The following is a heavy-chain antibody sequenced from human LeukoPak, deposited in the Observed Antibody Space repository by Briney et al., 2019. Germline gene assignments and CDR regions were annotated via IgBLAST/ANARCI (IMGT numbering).Heavy chain of an antibody. V-gene: IGHV3-7*03. D-gene: IGHD2-2*01. J-gene: IGHJ5*02. Sequence: GGSLRLSCAASGSTFSSYWMSWVRQAPGKGLEWVANIKQDGSEKYYVDSVKGRFTISRDNAKNSLYLQMNSLRAEDTAVYYCARDRPRAGYCSSTSCFGASNWFDPWGQGTLVTVSS. CDR3: ARDRPRAGYCSSTSCFGASNWFDP. CDR1: GSTFSSYW. CDR2: IKQDGSEK.